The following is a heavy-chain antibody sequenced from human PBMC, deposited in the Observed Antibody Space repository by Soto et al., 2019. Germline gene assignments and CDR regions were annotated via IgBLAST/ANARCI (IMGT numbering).Heavy chain of an antibody. J-gene: IGHJ5*02. D-gene: IGHD3-16*02. V-gene: IGHV1-2*04. CDR3: ARECPRYYYYIWGRYRYPNDITKENWFDP. CDR1: GYTFTGYY. CDR2: INPNSGGT. Sequence: QVQLVQSGAEVKKPGASVKVSCKASGYTFTGYYMHWVRQAPGQGLEWMGWINPNSGGTNYAQEFQGWVTMTRDTYISAAYMELSSLRSDDTAVYYCARECPRYYYYIWGRYRYPNDITKENWFDPWGQGTLVTVSS.